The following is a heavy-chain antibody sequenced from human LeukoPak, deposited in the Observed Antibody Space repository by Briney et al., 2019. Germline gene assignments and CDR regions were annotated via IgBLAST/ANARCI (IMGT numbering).Heavy chain of an antibody. V-gene: IGHV3-7*03. CDR3: ARDGFGTGSN. CDR1: GFTFSSNW. CDR2: IKQDGSEK. J-gene: IGHJ4*02. D-gene: IGHD3-16*01. Sequence: GGSLRLSCGASGFTFSSNWMSWVRQAPGKGLEWVANIKQDGSEKNYVDSVKGRFIISRDNAKNSLYLQMNTLRADDTAVYYCARDGFGTGSNWGQGTLVTVSS.